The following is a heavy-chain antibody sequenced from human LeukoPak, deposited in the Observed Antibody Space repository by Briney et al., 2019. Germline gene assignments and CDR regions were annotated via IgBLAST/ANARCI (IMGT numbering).Heavy chain of an antibody. Sequence: GESLKISCKGSGYSFTSYWIGWVRQMPGKGLEWMGIIYPGDSDTRYSPSFQGQVTFSVDKSISTVYLQWSSLKASDTAMYYCARGIVPAAIPHDAFDIWGQGTMVTVSS. D-gene: IGHD2-2*02. V-gene: IGHV5-51*01. J-gene: IGHJ3*02. CDR1: GYSFTSYW. CDR3: ARGIVPAAIPHDAFDI. CDR2: IYPGDSDT.